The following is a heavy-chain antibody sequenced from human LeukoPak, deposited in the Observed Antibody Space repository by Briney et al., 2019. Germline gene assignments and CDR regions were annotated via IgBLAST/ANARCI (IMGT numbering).Heavy chain of an antibody. CDR2: IYYSGST. CDR3: AYSGREWNAFDI. D-gene: IGHD1-26*01. J-gene: IGHJ3*02. Sequence: SETLSLSCTVSGGSIGRNYWSWIRQPPGKGLEGIGYIYYSGSTNYNPSLKSRVSILVDKSTNQFSLKLTSVTAAATAVSYCAYSGREWNAFDIWGQGTVVTVSS. V-gene: IGHV4-59*01. CDR1: GGSIGRNY.